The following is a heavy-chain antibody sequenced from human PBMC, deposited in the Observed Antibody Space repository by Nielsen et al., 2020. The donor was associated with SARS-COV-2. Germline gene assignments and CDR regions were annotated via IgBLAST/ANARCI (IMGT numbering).Heavy chain of an antibody. CDR1: GFTFRDYA. J-gene: IGHJ3*02. CDR3: ARAPITMIVVVNAFDI. D-gene: IGHD3-22*01. Sequence: GESLKISCAASGFTFRDYAMTWVRQAPGKGLEWVANIKQDGSEKYYVDSVKGRFTISRDNAKNSLYLQMNSLRAEDTAVYYCARAPITMIVVVNAFDIWGQGTMVTVSS. CDR2: IKQDGSEK. V-gene: IGHV3-7*03.